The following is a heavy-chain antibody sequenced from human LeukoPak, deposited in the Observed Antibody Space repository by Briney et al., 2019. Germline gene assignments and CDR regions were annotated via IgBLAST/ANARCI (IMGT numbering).Heavy chain of an antibody. D-gene: IGHD5-18*01. CDR2: ISNDGSNK. V-gene: IGHV3-30*18. CDR3: AKRIQSAMATGY. CDR1: GFSFSNYG. J-gene: IGHJ4*02. Sequence: GGSLRLSCAASGFSFSNYGMHWVRQAPGKGLEWVAVISNDGSNKYYADSVKGRFTISRDNSKNTLYLQMNSLRVEDTAVYYCAKRIQSAMATGYWGQGTLVTVSS.